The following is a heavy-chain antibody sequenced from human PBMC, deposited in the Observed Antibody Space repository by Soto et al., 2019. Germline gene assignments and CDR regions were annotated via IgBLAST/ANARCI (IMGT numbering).Heavy chain of an antibody. V-gene: IGHV4-31*03. D-gene: IGHD5-12*01. CDR3: SRVHGSQTAFDH. CDR1: GGSISSVGYY. J-gene: IGHJ4*02. Sequence: SETLSLTCTVSGGSISSVGYYWSWIRQHPGKGLEWIGYSYYSGSSYYNPSLKSRVTISVDTSKNQFSLKLTSVTAADTAMYYCSRVHGSQTAFDHWGQGTLVTV. CDR2: SYYSGSS.